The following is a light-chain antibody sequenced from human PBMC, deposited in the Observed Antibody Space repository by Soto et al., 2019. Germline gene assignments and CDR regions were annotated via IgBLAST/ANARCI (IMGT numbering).Light chain of an antibody. Sequence: QSALTQPASVSGSPGQSITMSCTGTSSDVGNYDLVSWYQQHPGKAPTLIIYEATKRPSALSSRVSGSKSGNTASLTISGLQAEDEADYYCCSYAGRNTLVFGGGTKLTVL. CDR2: EAT. J-gene: IGLJ2*01. CDR1: SSDVGNYDL. V-gene: IGLV2-23*01. CDR3: CSYAGRNTLV.